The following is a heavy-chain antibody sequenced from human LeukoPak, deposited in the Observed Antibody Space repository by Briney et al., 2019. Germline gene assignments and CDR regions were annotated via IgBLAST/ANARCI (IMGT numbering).Heavy chain of an antibody. D-gene: IGHD3-10*01. CDR1: GYSISSGYY. J-gene: IGHJ4*02. V-gene: IGHV4-61*02. CDR2: IYTSGST. Sequence: SETLSLTCTVSGYSISSGYYWDWIRQPAGKGLEWIGRIYTSGSTNYNPSLKSRVTISVDTSKNQFSLKLSSVTAADTAVYYCARSFYYGILDYWGQGTLVTVSS. CDR3: ARSFYYGILDY.